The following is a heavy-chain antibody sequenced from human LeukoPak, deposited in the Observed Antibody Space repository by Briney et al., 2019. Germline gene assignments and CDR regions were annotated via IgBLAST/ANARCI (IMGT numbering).Heavy chain of an antibody. Sequence: PSETLPLTCTVSGGSISSYYWSWIRQPAGKGLEWIGRIYTSGSTNYNPSLKSRVTMSVDTSKNQFSLKLSSVTAADTAVYYCARGRRVRGVSGFDYWGQGTLVTVSS. D-gene: IGHD3-10*01. J-gene: IGHJ4*02. CDR2: IYTSGST. V-gene: IGHV4-4*07. CDR1: GGSISSYY. CDR3: ARGRRVRGVSGFDY.